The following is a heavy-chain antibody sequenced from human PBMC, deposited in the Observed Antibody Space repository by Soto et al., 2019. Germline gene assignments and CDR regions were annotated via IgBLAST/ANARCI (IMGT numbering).Heavy chain of an antibody. Sequence: EVQLVESGGGLVQPGGSLRLSCAVTGFTISSNYMNWVRQAPGKGLEWVSVMYAAGSTYYEDSVKGRFNISRDNSKNTVYLQMNSLRVEDTAVYYCARGSNSNNWKLFDYWGQGTLVTVSS. CDR1: GFTISSNY. V-gene: IGHV3-66*01. J-gene: IGHJ4*02. CDR3: ARGSNSNNWKLFDY. CDR2: MYAAGST. D-gene: IGHD1-1*01.